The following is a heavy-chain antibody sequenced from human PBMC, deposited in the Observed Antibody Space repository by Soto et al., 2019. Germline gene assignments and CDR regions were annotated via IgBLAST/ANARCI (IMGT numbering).Heavy chain of an antibody. CDR3: SKGNTIFRRNDAFDI. CDR2: ISGSGGST. V-gene: IGHV3-23*01. J-gene: IGHJ3*02. CDR1: AFSFSSYA. Sequence: EVQLLESGGGLVQPGGSLRLSCAASAFSFSSYAMSWVRHAPTKGLEWVSAISGSGGSTYYADSVKGRFTISRDNSKNTLYLQMNSLRAEDTVEYYGSKGNTIFRRNDAFDIWGQGTMVTVSS. D-gene: IGHD3-9*01.